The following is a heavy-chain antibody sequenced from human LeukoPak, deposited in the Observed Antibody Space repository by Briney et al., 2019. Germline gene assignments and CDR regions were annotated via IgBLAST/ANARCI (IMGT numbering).Heavy chain of an antibody. V-gene: IGHV3-21*01. Sequence: PGRSLRLSWAASGFTFTSHSMNWVRQAPGKGLEWVSSISSSSSYIYYADSVKGRFTISRDNAKNSLYLQMNSLRAEDTAVYYCARDSSSSRDAFDIWGQGTMVTVSS. J-gene: IGHJ3*02. CDR2: ISSSSSYI. CDR3: ARDSSSSRDAFDI. CDR1: GFTFTSHS. D-gene: IGHD6-13*01.